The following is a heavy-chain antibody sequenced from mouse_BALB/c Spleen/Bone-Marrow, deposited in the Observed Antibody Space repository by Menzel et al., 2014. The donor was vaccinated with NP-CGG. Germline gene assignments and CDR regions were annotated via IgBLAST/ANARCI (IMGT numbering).Heavy chain of an antibody. CDR2: INPDSRTI. D-gene: IGHD1-1*01. CDR3: AKPDYYGYLNY. J-gene: IGHJ2*01. V-gene: IGHV4-1*02. CDR1: GFDFSRYW. Sequence: EVKLMESGGGLVQPGGSLKLSCAASGFDFSRYWMSWVRQAPGKGLEWIGEINPDSRTINYSPSLKDKFIISRDNAKNTLYLRLNKVRSEDTALYYCAKPDYYGYLNYWGRGTTLTVSS.